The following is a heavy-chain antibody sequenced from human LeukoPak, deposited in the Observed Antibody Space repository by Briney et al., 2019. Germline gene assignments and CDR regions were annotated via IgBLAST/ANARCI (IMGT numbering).Heavy chain of an antibody. CDR2: TYYRSKWYN. CDR3: ASGEGGAQQVDTAMVRPFDY. D-gene: IGHD5-18*01. CDR1: GDSVSSNSAA. V-gene: IGHV6-1*01. J-gene: IGHJ4*02. Sequence: SQTLSLTCAISGDSVSSNSAAWNWIRQSPSRGLEWLGRTYYRSKWYNDYAVSVKSRITINPDTSKNQFSLQLSSVTAADTAVYYCASGEGGAQQVDTAMVRPFDYWGQGTLVTVSS.